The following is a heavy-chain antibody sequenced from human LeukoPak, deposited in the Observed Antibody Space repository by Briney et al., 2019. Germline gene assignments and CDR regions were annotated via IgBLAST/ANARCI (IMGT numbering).Heavy chain of an antibody. CDR3: AKDHREYGYYDFWSGSIDY. J-gene: IGHJ4*02. CDR2: IRYDGSNK. D-gene: IGHD3-3*01. V-gene: IGHV3-30*02. Sequence: PGGSLRLSCAASGFTFDDNGMHWVRQAPGKGLEWVAFIRYDGSNKYYADSVKGRFTISRDNSKNTLYLQMNSLRAEDTAVYYCAKDHREYGYYDFWSGSIDYWGQGTLVTVSS. CDR1: GFTFDDNG.